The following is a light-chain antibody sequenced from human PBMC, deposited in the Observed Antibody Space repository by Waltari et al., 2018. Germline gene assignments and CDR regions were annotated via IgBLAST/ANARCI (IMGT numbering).Light chain of an antibody. CDR1: SLRTYY. CDR2: GKN. CDR3: NSRDISGDVI. J-gene: IGLJ2*01. Sequence: SSELTQDPTMSVALGQTVRITCQGDSLRTYYGSWCRQKPGPAPILGIYGKNNRPSGIPDRFSASSSGNTASLTITGAQAEDEAVYYCNSRDISGDVIFGGGTKLTVL. V-gene: IGLV3-19*01.